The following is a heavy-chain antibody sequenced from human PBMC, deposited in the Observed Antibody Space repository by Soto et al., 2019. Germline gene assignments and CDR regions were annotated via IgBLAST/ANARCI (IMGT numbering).Heavy chain of an antibody. CDR2: ISSSSSYI. J-gene: IGHJ6*02. D-gene: IGHD2-15*01. Sequence: GGSLRLSCAASGFTFSSYSMNWVRQAPGKGLEWVSSISSSSSYIYYADSVKGRFTISRDNAKNSLYLQMNSLRAEDTAVYYCARYCSGGSCQWGMDVWGQGTTVTVSS. CDR1: GFTFSSYS. V-gene: IGHV3-21*01. CDR3: ARYCSGGSCQWGMDV.